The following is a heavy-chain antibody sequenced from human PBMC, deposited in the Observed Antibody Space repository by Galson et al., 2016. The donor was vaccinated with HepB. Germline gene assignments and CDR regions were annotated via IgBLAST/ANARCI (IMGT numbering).Heavy chain of an antibody. Sequence: SVKVSCKASGFIFTSYAIHWVRQAPGKRLEWMGWVTAGNSKTKYSQKFQGPVTITRDTSASTLYMELNSLRPEDTAIYYCAKDRLRGWNARSDYWGQGTLVTVSS. CDR3: AKDRLRGWNARSDY. D-gene: IGHD1-1*01. J-gene: IGHJ4*02. V-gene: IGHV1-3*01. CDR2: VTAGNSKT. CDR1: GFIFTSYA.